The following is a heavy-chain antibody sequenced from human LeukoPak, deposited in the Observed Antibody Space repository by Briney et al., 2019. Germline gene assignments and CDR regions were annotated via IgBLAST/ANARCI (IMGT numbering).Heavy chain of an antibody. CDR1: GFTFSSYG. Sequence: WRSLRLSCAASGFTFSSYGMHGVRQAPREEVEWGAVISYDRSNKYYEHSVKGRFTISRDNSKNTLYLQMNSLRAEDTAVYYCASSPRSERDYWGQGTLVTVSS. CDR2: ISYDRSNK. V-gene: IGHV3-30*03. J-gene: IGHJ4*02. CDR3: ASSPRSERDY.